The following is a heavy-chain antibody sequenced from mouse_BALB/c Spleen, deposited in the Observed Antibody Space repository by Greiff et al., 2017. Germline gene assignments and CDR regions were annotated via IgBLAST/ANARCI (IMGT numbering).Heavy chain of an antibody. CDR3: ARAMEFEGCLYCFDY. D-gene: IGHD6-2*01. Sequence: EVKLMESGGGLVKPGGSLKLSCAASGFTFSSYAMSWVRQTPEKRLEWVASISSGGSTYYPDSVKGRFTISSDNARNILYLQMSSLRSEDTAMYYCARAMEFEGCLYCFDYWGQGTTLTVSS. J-gene: IGHJ2*01. CDR1: GFTFSSYA. V-gene: IGHV5-6-5*01. CDR2: ISSGGST.